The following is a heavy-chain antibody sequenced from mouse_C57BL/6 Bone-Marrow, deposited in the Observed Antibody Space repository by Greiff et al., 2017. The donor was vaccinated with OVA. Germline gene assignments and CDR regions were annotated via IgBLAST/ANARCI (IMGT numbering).Heavy chain of an antibody. V-gene: IGHV5-17*01. CDR1: GFTFSDYG. J-gene: IGHJ4*01. CDR2: ISSGSSTI. CDR3: ARPYSYYYAMDY. D-gene: IGHD2-10*01. Sequence: EVQLQQSGGGLVKPGGSLKLSCAASGFTFSDYGMHWVRQAPEKGLEWVAYISSGSSTIYYADTVKGRFTISRDNAKNTLFLQMTSLRSEDTAMYYCARPYSYYYAMDYWGQGTSVTVSS.